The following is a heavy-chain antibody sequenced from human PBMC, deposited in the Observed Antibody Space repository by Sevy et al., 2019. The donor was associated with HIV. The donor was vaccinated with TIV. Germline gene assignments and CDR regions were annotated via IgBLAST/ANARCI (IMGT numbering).Heavy chain of an antibody. J-gene: IGHJ5*02. D-gene: IGHD1-26*01. CDR1: GFTFTSYT. V-gene: IGHV3-23*01. CDR2: IRGKGATT. Sequence: GGSLRLSCAASGFTFTSYTMSWVRQAPGKELEWVSGIRGKGATTYYAGSVKGRFTISRDNSKNTLFLQMNSLIAEDTAVYYCAKDHLVGNTPFDRWGQGTLVTVSS. CDR3: AKDHLVGNTPFDR.